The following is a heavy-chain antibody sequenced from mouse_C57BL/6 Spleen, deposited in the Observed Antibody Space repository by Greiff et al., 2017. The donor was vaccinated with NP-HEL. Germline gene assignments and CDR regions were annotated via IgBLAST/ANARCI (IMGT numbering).Heavy chain of an antibody. D-gene: IGHD1-1*01. CDR3: ASYYYGTPFAY. J-gene: IGHJ3*01. V-gene: IGHV1-50*01. CDR2: IDPSDSYT. CDR1: GYTFTSYW. Sequence: QVQLQQPGAELVKPGASVKLSCKASGYTFTSYWMQWVKQRPGQGLEWIGEIDPSDSYTNYNEKFKGKATLTVDTSSSTAYMQLSSLTSEDSAVYDCASYYYGTPFAYWGQGTLVTVSA.